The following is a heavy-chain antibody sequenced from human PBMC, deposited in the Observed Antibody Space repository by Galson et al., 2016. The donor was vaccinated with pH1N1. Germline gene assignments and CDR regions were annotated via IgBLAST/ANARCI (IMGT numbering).Heavy chain of an antibody. J-gene: IGHJ1*01. Sequence: SLRLSCAASGFTLSSYWMSWVRQAPGKGLEWVANLNQDGNKKYFVDSVKGRFTISRDYSKNSLYLQMNSLRAEDTAMYYCVRPVGGAEAPWGQGTLVTVSS. CDR3: VRPVGGAEAP. V-gene: IGHV3-7*01. D-gene: IGHD1-26*01. CDR1: GFTLSSYW. CDR2: LNQDGNKK.